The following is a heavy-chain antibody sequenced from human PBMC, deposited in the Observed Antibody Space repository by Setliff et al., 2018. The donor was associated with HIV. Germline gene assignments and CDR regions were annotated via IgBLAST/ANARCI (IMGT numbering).Heavy chain of an antibody. Sequence: SETLSLTCAVSAYSISSGYYCGWIRQPPGKGLEWIGSIYHSGSTYYNPSLMSRVTISVDTSKNQFSLKLRSVTAADTAVYYCARQWRDQYNSGVSTEYFQHWGLGTLVTVSS. CDR1: AYSISSGYY. V-gene: IGHV4-38-2*01. D-gene: IGHD3-22*01. J-gene: IGHJ1*01. CDR3: ARQWRDQYNSGVSTEYFQH. CDR2: IYHSGST.